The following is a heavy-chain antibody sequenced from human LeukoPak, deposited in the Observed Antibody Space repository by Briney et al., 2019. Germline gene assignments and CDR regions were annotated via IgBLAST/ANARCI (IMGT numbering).Heavy chain of an antibody. CDR3: AREGGWFGELLTTIDY. V-gene: IGHV1-18*04. Sequence: ASVKVSCKASGYTFTSYGISWVRQAPGQGLEWMGWISAYDGNTNYAQKLQGRVTMTTDTSTSTAYMELRSLRSDDTAVYYCAREGGWFGELLTTIDYWGQGTLVTVSS. CDR1: GYTFTSYG. J-gene: IGHJ4*02. D-gene: IGHD3-10*01. CDR2: ISAYDGNT.